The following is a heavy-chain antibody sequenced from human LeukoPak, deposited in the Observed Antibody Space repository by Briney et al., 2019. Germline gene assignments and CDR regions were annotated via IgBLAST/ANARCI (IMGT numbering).Heavy chain of an antibody. CDR3: AMSNYGDCSFDY. V-gene: IGHV1-8*01. J-gene: IGHJ4*02. Sequence: ASVKVSCKASGYTFTSYDINWVRQATGQGLEWMGWMNPNSGDTGYAQKFQGRVTMTRNTSISTAYMELSSLRSEDTAVYYCAMSNYGDCSFDYWGQGTLVTVSS. D-gene: IGHD4-17*01. CDR2: MNPNSGDT. CDR1: GYTFTSYD.